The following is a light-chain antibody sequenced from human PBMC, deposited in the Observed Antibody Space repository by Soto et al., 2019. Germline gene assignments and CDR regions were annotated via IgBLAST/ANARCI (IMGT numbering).Light chain of an antibody. V-gene: IGLV2-14*03. CDR1: SSDIGAHNF. CDR2: EVI. CDR3: CSYAGSYPYV. Sequence: QSVLTQPASVSGSPGQAITVSCSGTSSDIGAHNFVSWYQQHPGKAPKLIIYEVINRPSGVSDRFSGSKSGNTASLTISGLQSEDEADYYCCSYAGSYPYVFGTGTKVTV. J-gene: IGLJ1*01.